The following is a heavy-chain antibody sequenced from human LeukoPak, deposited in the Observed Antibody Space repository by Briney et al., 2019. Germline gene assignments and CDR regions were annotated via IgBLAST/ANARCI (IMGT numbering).Heavy chain of an antibody. CDR1: GYSFTSYW. D-gene: IGHD5-24*01. Sequence: GESLKISCKGSGYSFTSYWIGWVRQMPGKGLEWMGIIYPGDSDTRYSPSFQGQVTISADKSISTAYLQWNSLKASDTAMYYCARPGRGRWLQSAADYWGQGTLVTVSS. V-gene: IGHV5-51*01. CDR2: IYPGDSDT. J-gene: IGHJ4*02. CDR3: ARPGRGRWLQSAADY.